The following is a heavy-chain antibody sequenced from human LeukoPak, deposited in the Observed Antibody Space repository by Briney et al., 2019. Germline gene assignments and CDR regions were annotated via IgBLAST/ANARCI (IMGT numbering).Heavy chain of an antibody. CDR2: ISGSGGST. J-gene: IGHJ4*02. Sequence: GGSLRLSCAASGFTFSSYAMSWVRQAPGKGLEWVSAISGSGGSTYYADSVKGRFTISRDNSKNTLYLQMNSLRAEDTAVYYCAISTSSNYDFWSGWGKGFDYWGQGTLVTVSS. D-gene: IGHD3-3*01. CDR1: GFTFSSYA. CDR3: AISTSSNYDFWSGWGKGFDY. V-gene: IGHV3-23*01.